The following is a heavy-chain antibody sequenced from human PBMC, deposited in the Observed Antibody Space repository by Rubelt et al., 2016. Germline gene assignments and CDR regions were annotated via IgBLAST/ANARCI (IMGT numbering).Heavy chain of an antibody. CDR2: LYYSGST. D-gene: IGHD4-17*01. J-gene: IGHJ4*02. V-gene: IGHV4-59*01. CDR1: GGSISNYY. Sequence: QVQLQASGPGLVKPSETLSLPCTVSGGSISNYYWTWIRQPPGKGLEWIGYLYYSGSTTYNPPLKSRLTMSVETSKKQVSLELSYVTAADTAVDYWARGRPYGDYSVEYWGQGTLVTVSS. CDR3: ARGRPYGDYSVEY.